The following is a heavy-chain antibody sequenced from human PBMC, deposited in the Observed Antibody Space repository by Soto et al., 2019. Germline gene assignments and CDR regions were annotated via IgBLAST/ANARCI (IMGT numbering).Heavy chain of an antibody. J-gene: IGHJ3*02. CDR2: IRSKTDGGTT. D-gene: IGHD6-13*01. V-gene: IGHV3-15*01. CDR1: GFTFSNAW. CDR3: TTTRPGTNVFDN. Sequence: PGGSLRLSCAASGFTFSNAWMNWVRQAPGKGLEYIGRIRSKTDGGTTEYAAPEEGRFTISRDDSKNTLYLQMGGLKTEDTAVYYCTTTRPGTNVFDNWGQGTLVTVSS.